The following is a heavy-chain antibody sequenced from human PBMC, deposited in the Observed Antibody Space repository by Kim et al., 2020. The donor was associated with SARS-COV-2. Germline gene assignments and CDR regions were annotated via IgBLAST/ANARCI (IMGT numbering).Heavy chain of an antibody. D-gene: IGHD5-18*01. CDR2: IKSKTDGGTT. J-gene: IGHJ4*02. Sequence: GGSLRLSCAASGFTFSNAWMSWVRQAPGKGLEWVGRIKSKTDGGTTDYAAPVKGRFTISRDDSKNTLYLQMNSLKTEDTAVYYCTTETAMWCYFDYWGQGTLVTVSS. CDR3: TTETAMWCYFDY. V-gene: IGHV3-15*01. CDR1: GFTFSNAW.